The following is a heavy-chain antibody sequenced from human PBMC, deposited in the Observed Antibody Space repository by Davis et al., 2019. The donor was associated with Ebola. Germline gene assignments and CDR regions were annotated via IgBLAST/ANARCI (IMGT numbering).Heavy chain of an antibody. J-gene: IGHJ6*02. CDR1: GYTFTSYG. CDR3: ARQDWVSGLLSRKQDYYYYGMDV. CDR2: ISAYNGNT. V-gene: IGHV1-18*04. Sequence: ASVKVSCKASGYTFTSYGISWVRQAPGQGLEWMGWISAYNGNTNYAQKLQGRVTMTTDTSTSTAYMELRSLRSEDTAVYYCARQDWVSGLLSRKQDYYYYGMDVWGQGTTVTVSS. D-gene: IGHD1-26*01.